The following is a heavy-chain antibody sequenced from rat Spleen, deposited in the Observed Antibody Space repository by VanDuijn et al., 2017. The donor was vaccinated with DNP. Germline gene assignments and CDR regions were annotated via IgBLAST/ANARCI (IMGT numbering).Heavy chain of an antibody. Sequence: EVQLVESGGGLVQPGRSLKLSCAASGFTFSNYDMAWVRQAPTKGLEWVASISTSGGSTYYRDSVKGRFTVSRDNAKNTLYLQMTSLRSEDMATYYCARHGRRVFDYWGQGVMVTVSS. CDR3: ARHGRRVFDY. CDR1: GFTFSNYD. J-gene: IGHJ2*01. D-gene: IGHD1-11*01. V-gene: IGHV5S13*01. CDR2: ISTSGGST.